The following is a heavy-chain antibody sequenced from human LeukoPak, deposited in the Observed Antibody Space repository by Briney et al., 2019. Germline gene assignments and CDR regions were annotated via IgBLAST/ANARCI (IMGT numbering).Heavy chain of an antibody. Sequence: SETLSLTCSVSDGSINSYYWNWIRRPPGKGLEWIGYIYYNGNTNYSPSLKSRVTMSVDTSKNLFSLKVSSVTAADTAVYYCARGRSNCYGMDVWGQGTTVTVSS. CDR1: DGSINSYY. D-gene: IGHD1-26*01. CDR2: IYYNGNT. CDR3: ARGRSNCYGMDV. J-gene: IGHJ6*02. V-gene: IGHV4-59*01.